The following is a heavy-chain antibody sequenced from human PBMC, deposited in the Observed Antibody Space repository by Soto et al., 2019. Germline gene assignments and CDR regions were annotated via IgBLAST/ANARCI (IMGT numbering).Heavy chain of an antibody. CDR3: ARVETYYYDSSGYLYYFDY. V-gene: IGHV1-3*01. CDR1: GYSFSFYG. D-gene: IGHD3-22*01. J-gene: IGHJ4*02. CDR2: INAGNGNT. Sequence: GASVKVSCKASGYSFSFYGINWVRQAPGQRLEWMGWINAGNGNTKYSQKFQGRVTITRDTSASTAYMELSSLRSEDTAVYYCARVETYYYDSSGYLYYFDYWGQGTLVTVSS.